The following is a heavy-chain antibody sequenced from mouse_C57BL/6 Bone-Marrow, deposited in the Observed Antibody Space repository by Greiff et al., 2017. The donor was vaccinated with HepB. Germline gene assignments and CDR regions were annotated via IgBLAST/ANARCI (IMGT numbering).Heavy chain of an antibody. J-gene: IGHJ4*01. CDR3: ARRGYAMDY. V-gene: IGHV1-82*01. CDR1: GYAFSSSW. CDR2: IYPGDGDT. Sequence: VQLQQSGPELVKPGASVKISCKASGYAFSSSWMNWVKQRPGKGLEWIGRIYPGDGDTNYNGKFKGKATLTADKSSSTAYIQLSSLTSEDSAVYFCARRGYAMDYWGQGTSVTVSS.